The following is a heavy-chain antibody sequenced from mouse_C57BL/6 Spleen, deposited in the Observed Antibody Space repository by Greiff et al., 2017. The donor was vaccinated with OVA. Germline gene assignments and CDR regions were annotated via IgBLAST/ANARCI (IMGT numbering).Heavy chain of an antibody. V-gene: IGHV1-7*01. CDR3: ARGEGSWFAY. Sequence: QVQLQQPGAELVKPGASVKLSCKASGYTFTSYWMHWVKQRPGQGLEWIGYINPSSGYTKYNQKFKDKATLTSDKSSSTSYMQLSSLTYEDSAVYYFARGEGSWFAYWGQGTLVTVSA. J-gene: IGHJ3*01. CDR1: GYTFTSYW. CDR2: INPSSGYT.